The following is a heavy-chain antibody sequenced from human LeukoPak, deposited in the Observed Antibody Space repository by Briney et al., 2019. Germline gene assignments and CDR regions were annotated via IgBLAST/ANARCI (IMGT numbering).Heavy chain of an antibody. D-gene: IGHD6-19*01. J-gene: IGHJ4*02. V-gene: IGHV3-30-3*02. CDR1: GFTFSGYP. CDR2: ISYDGSNK. CDR3: AKDLLKRVVAGPDY. Sequence: GGSLRLSCAASGFTFSGYPIHWVRQAPGKGLEWVAVISYDGSNKYYADSVKGRFTISRDNSKNTLYLQMNSLRAEDTAVFYCAKDLLKRVVAGPDYWGQGTLVTVSS.